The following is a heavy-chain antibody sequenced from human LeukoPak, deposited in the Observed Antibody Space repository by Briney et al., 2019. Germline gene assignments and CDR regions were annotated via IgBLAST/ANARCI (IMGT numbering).Heavy chain of an antibody. V-gene: IGHV3-33*06. CDR2: IWYDGSNK. J-gene: IGHJ3*02. CDR3: AKGSDYDILTGQDAFDI. D-gene: IGHD3-9*01. Sequence: GGSLRLSCAASGFTFSSFGMHWVRQAPGKGLEWVAVIWYDGSNKYYADPVKGRFTISRDNSKNTPYLQMNSLRAEDTAVYYCAKGSDYDILTGQDAFDIWGQGTMVTVSS. CDR1: GFTFSSFG.